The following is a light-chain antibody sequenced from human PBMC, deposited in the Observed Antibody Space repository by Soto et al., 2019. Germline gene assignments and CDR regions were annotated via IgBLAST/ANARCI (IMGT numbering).Light chain of an antibody. CDR3: QQYDTFPFTSGPGTTGDVT. CDR2: GAS. Sequence: EIVLTQSPGILSLSPGETATLSCRASQSVTSDYLAWYQHKPGQAPMLLIYGASSRATGVPERFSGSGSGTDFTLTIDRLESEDVAVYYCQQYDTFPFTSGPGTTGDVTFGPGTKVNIK. J-gene: IGKJ3*01. V-gene: IGKV3-20*01. CDR1: QSVTSDY.